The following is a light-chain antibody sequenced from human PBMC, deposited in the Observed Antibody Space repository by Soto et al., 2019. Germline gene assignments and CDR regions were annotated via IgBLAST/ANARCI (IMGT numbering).Light chain of an antibody. Sequence: EIVMTQSPVTVSVSPGERATLSCRASQGVSRGYLAWYQQKAGQAPRLLIYGVSSRATGVSHRFSGSGSGTDFTLTISGLEPEDFAVYYCQQFSSYPLTFGGGTKVDI. CDR3: QQFSSYPLT. CDR2: GVS. J-gene: IGKJ4*01. CDR1: QGVSRGY. V-gene: IGKV3-20*01.